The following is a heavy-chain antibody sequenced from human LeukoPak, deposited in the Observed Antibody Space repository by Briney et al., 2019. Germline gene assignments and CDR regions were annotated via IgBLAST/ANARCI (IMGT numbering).Heavy chain of an antibody. Sequence: KPSETLSLTCAVFGASLRDNYWSWIRQPPGKGLEWIGEIHHGASSTYSPSLQSRVSMSLDTSKNQFSLRLTSVTAADTAVYYCANRRSHLLGYSYSSGAFDYWGQGTLVTVSS. CDR1: GASLRDNY. J-gene: IGHJ4*02. CDR3: ANRRSHLLGYSYSSGAFDY. V-gene: IGHV4-34*01. D-gene: IGHD3-22*01. CDR2: IHHGASS.